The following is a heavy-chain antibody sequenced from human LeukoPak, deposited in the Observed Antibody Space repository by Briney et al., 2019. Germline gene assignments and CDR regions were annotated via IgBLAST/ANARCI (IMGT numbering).Heavy chain of an antibody. V-gene: IGHV3-21*01. J-gene: IGHJ4*02. CDR3: ARDPFSSSSSVDY. D-gene: IGHD6-13*01. CDR2: ISSSSSYI. CDR1: GFTLSSYS. Sequence: GGSLRLSCAASGFTLSSYSMNWVRQAPGKGLEWVSSISSSSSYIYYADSVKGRFTISRDNAKNSLYLQMNSLRAEDTAVYYCARDPFSSSSSVDYWGQGTLVTVSS.